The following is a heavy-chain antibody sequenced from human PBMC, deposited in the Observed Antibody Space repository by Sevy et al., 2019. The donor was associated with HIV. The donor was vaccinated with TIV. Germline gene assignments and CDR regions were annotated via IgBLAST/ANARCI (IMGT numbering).Heavy chain of an antibody. D-gene: IGHD1-1*01. CDR2: IWYDGRTE. Sequence: GGSLRLSCAASGFTVSGNYMSWVRQAPGKGLEWVAAIWYDGRTERYADSVQGRFTISRDNSKKTLHLQMNSLRAEDTALYYCARDAARVIVPTAGFDSWGQGTLVTVSS. J-gene: IGHJ5*01. V-gene: IGHV3-33*08. CDR3: ARDAARVIVPTAGFDS. CDR1: GFTVSGNY.